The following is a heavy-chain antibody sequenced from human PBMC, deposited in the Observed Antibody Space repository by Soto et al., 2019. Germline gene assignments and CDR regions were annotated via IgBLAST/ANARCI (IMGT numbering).Heavy chain of an antibody. CDR1: GFTVSSSY. CDR3: ARGTDGATAMNY. D-gene: IGHD5-12*01. CDR2: IYTGGAT. Sequence: EVPLVESGGGLVQPGGSLRLSCAASGFTVSSSYMSWVRQAPGKGLEWVSVIYTGGATYYTDSVRGRFTISRDNSKNTLSLQMNSLRAEDTAVYYCARGTDGATAMNYWGQGALVTVSS. V-gene: IGHV3-66*01. J-gene: IGHJ4*02.